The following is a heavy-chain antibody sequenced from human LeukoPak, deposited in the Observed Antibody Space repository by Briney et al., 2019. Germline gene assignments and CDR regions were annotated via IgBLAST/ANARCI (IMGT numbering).Heavy chain of an antibody. Sequence: GGSLRLSCAASGFTFSNHWMTWVRQAPGKGLEWVANINQKGSEIYYVDSVKGRFTISRDNAKNSLYLQMNSLRAEDTAVYYCARDLDSSSSDYYYYMDVWGKGTTVTVSS. CDR3: ARDLDSSSSDYYYYMDV. V-gene: IGHV3-7*01. CDR1: GFTFSNHW. J-gene: IGHJ6*03. CDR2: INQKGSEI. D-gene: IGHD6-6*01.